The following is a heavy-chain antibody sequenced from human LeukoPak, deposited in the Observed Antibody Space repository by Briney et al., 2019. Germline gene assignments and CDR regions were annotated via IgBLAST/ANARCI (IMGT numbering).Heavy chain of an antibody. J-gene: IGHJ6*04. Sequence: GRSLTLSCAASGFTFSSYSMNWVRQRPGEGLEWVSYISSRSATIYYADSVKGRFTISRDNAKNSLYLQINSLRAEDTAVYYCAELGITMIGGVWGKGTTVTISS. CDR1: GFTFSSYS. CDR2: ISSRSATI. CDR3: AELGITMIGGV. V-gene: IGHV3-48*04. D-gene: IGHD3-10*02.